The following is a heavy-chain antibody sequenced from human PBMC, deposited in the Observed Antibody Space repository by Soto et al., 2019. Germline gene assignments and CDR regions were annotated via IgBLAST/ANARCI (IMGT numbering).Heavy chain of an antibody. J-gene: IGHJ4*02. V-gene: IGHV4-59*01. CDR1: GSSITSYY. CDR3: ARYARIPDY. D-gene: IGHD2-2*01. Sequence: SETLSLTCTVSGSSITSYYWGWIRQRPGQGLESLGYIYYTGDTNSNPTLKGRLPISTDTSKHQSSLKLSSVTAAETAIYNCARYARIPDYSGQGTLATVSS. CDR2: IYYTGDT.